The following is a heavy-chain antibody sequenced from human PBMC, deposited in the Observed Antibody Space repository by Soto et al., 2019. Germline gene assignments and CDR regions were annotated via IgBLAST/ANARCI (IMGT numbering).Heavy chain of an antibody. CDR3: AREGWPLLQTGMDV. D-gene: IGHD2-15*01. CDR1: GFTFRSYS. CDR2: ISSSNRTI. Sequence: EVQLVESGGGLKQPGGSLRLSCAGSGFTFRSYSMNWVRQAPGKGLEWVSYISSSNRTINYADSVKGRFIISRDNAKNSLYLQMHSLRDEDTALYYCAREGWPLLQTGMDVWGQGTTVTVSS. J-gene: IGHJ6*02. V-gene: IGHV3-48*02.